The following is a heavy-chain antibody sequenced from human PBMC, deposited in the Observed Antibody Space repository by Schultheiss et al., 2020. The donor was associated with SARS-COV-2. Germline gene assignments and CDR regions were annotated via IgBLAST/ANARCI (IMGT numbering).Heavy chain of an antibody. CDR2: IYHRGNT. Sequence: SETLSLTCAVSGGSISSYNWWSWVRQPPGKGLEWIGEIYHRGNTNYNPSLKSRVTISVDTSKNQFSLKLSSVTAADTAVYYCARWEQWLPYGMDVWGQGTTVTVSS. J-gene: IGHJ6*02. CDR1: GGSISSYNW. CDR3: ARWEQWLPYGMDV. V-gene: IGHV4-4*02. D-gene: IGHD6-19*01.